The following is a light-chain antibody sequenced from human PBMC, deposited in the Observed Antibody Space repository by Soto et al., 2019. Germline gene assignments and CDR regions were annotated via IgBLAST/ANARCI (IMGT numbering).Light chain of an antibody. CDR1: QSISSW. J-gene: IGKJ1*01. CDR2: KAS. CDR3: QQYNSYWT. Sequence: DIQMTQSPSTVSASVGDRVTITCRASQSISSWLAWYQQKPGKAPKLLIYKASILESGVPSRFSGSGSGTEFTLTISSLQPDDFATYYCQQYNSYWTFGQGTKVEIK. V-gene: IGKV1-5*03.